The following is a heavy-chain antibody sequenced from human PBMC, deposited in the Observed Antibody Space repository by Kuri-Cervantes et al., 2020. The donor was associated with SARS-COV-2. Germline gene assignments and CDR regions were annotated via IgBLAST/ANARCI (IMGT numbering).Heavy chain of an antibody. CDR2: ISSSSGSI. J-gene: IGHJ5*02. V-gene: IGHV3-21*01. CDR3: ASRRAGAAAGIWGWFDP. D-gene: IGHD6-13*01. Sequence: GESLKISCAASGFTFSSYSMNWVRQAPGKELEWVSSISSSSGSIYYADSVRGRFTISRDNAKNSLYLQMNSLRAEDTAVYYCASRRAGAAAGIWGWFDPWGQGTLVTVSS. CDR1: GFTFSSYS.